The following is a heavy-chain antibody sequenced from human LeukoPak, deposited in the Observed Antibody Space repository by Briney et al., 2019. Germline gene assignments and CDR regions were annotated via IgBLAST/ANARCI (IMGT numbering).Heavy chain of an antibody. D-gene: IGHD3-10*01. CDR2: IYYSGST. Sequence: RSSETLSLTCTVSGGSISSYYWSWIRQPPGKGLEWIGYIYYSGSTNYNPSLKSRVTISVDTSKNQFSLKLSSVTAADTAVYYCARHPGLFSGAYYYYYGMDVWGQGTTVTVSS. CDR3: ARHPGLFSGAYYYYYGMDV. J-gene: IGHJ6*02. CDR1: GGSISSYY. V-gene: IGHV4-59*08.